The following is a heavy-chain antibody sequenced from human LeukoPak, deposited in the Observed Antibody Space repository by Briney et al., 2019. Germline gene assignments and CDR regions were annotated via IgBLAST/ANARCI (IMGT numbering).Heavy chain of an antibody. V-gene: IGHV1-2*02. D-gene: IGHD4-23*01. J-gene: IGHJ4*02. Sequence: ASVKVSCKASGYTFTSYGISWVRQAPGQGLEWMGWINPNSGGTNYAQNFQGRVIMTRDTSITTAYMELSRLRSDDTAVYYCARDFERDMTTVADYWGQGTLVTVSS. CDR1: GYTFTSYG. CDR3: ARDFERDMTTVADY. CDR2: INPNSGGT.